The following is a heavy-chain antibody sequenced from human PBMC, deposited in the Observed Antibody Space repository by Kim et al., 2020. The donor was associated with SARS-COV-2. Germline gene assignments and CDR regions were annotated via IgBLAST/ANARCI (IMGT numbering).Heavy chain of an antibody. J-gene: IGHJ4*02. CDR3: ARLAEWGNFDILSNYYGPPDY. CDR1: GGSISSSH. V-gene: IGHV4-59*08. CDR2: IYYRGTT. D-gene: IGHD3-9*01. Sequence: SETLSLTCTVSGGSISSSHWSWIRQPPGKGLEWIGHIYYRGTTNYNPSLKSRVTISVDTSKNQFSLKLRSVTAADTAVYYCARLAEWGNFDILSNYYGPPDYWGQGALVTVSP.